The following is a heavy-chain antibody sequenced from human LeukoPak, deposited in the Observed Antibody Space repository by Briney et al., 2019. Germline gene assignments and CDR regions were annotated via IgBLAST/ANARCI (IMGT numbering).Heavy chain of an antibody. V-gene: IGHV4-4*07. CDR3: ARDPSSVPAPTIDAFDI. J-gene: IGHJ3*02. D-gene: IGHD2-2*01. CDR1: GASISSYY. Sequence: SETLSLTCTVSGASISSYYWSWIRQPAGKGLEWIGRMSTSGSTTYNPSLKSRVTMSVDTSKNQFSLRLTSVTAADTAVYYCARDPSSVPAPTIDAFDIWGQGTMVTVSS. CDR2: MSTSGST.